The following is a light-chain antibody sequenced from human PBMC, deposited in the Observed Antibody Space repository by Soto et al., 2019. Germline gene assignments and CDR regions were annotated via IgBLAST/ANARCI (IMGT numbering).Light chain of an antibody. V-gene: IGKV3-20*01. CDR3: NQYHSSFT. J-gene: IGKJ4*01. CDR1: QSVSSSS. Sequence: EIVLTQSPGTLSLSPGEGATLSCRASQSVSSSSLTWYQQKRGQAPRLLIYGASTRATGIPDRFSGSGSGTEFTLTISRLEPEDFAVYYCNQYHSSFTFGGGTKVEIK. CDR2: GAS.